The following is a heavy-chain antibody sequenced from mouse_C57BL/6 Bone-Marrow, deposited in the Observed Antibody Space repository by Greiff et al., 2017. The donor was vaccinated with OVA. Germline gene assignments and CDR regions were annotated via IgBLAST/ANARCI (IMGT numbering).Heavy chain of an antibody. J-gene: IGHJ4*01. CDR1: GYTFTSYW. CDR2: IYPGNSDT. V-gene: IGHV1-5*01. D-gene: IGHD1-1*01. Sequence: VQLQQSGTVLARPGASVKMSCKTSGYTFTSYWMHWVKQRPGQGLEWIGAIYPGNSDTSYNQKFKGKAKLTAVTSASTAYMELSSLTNEDSAVYYCTSELLRFYAMDYWGQGTSVTVSS. CDR3: TSELLRFYAMDY.